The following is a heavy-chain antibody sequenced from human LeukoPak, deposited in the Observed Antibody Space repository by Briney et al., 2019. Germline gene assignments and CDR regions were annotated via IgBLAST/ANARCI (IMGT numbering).Heavy chain of an antibody. D-gene: IGHD6-13*01. V-gene: IGHV4-4*02. CDR1: GGSISSSNW. CDR3: ARVGASGYSSSWYSGFDY. J-gene: IGHJ4*02. CDR2: IYHSGST. Sequence: SGTLSLTCAVSGGSISSSNWWSWVRQSPGKGLEWIGEIYHSGSTNYNPSLKSRVTISVDKSKNRFSLKLSSVTAADTAVYYCARVGASGYSSSWYSGFDYWGQGTLVTVSS.